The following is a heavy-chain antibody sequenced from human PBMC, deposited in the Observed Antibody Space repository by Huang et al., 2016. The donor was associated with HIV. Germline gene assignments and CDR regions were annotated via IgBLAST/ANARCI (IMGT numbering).Heavy chain of an antibody. D-gene: IGHD3-10*01. J-gene: IGHJ4*02. CDR3: ARGFNYYASDNLGVYYFDS. V-gene: IGHV4-34*02. Sequence: QVQLKQWGAGLLKPSETLSLTCAVYGGAFRGSSWTWIRQFPEKGLEWIGDIKNNGKSIYNPALSARVTISTDTSKNHFSLRLTSVTAADTALYYCARGFNYYASDNLGVYYFDSWGLGTLVTVSP. CDR2: IKNNGKS. CDR1: GGAFRGSS.